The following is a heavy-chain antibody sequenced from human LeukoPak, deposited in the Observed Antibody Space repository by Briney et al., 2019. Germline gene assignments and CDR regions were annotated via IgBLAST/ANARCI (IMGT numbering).Heavy chain of an antibody. CDR2: ISYDGSNK. V-gene: IGHV3-30*18. CDR3: AKDQLGVGDY. J-gene: IGHJ4*02. Sequence: GGSLRLSCAASGFTFSSYGMHWVRQAPGKGLEWVAVISYDGSNKYYADPVKGRFTISRDNSKNTLYLQMNSLRAEDTAVYYCAKDQLGVGDYWGQGTLVTVSS. CDR1: GFTFSSYG. D-gene: IGHD3-3*01.